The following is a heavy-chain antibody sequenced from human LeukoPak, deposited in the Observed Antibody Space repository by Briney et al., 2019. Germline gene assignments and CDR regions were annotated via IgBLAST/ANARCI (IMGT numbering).Heavy chain of an antibody. CDR1: GFTFSSYA. Sequence: GGSLRLSCAASGFTFSSYAMTWVRQAPGKGLEWVSGITNSGGSTYYADSVKGRFTISRDNSKNTLYLQMNSLRAEDTAVYYCAKDATPRNSIWDHFDSWGQGTLVTVSS. CDR3: AKDATPRNSIWDHFDS. V-gene: IGHV3-23*01. D-gene: IGHD1-7*01. CDR2: ITNSGGST. J-gene: IGHJ4*02.